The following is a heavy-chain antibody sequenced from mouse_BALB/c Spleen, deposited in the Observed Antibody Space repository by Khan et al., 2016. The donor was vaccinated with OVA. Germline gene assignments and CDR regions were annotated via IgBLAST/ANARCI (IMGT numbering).Heavy chain of an antibody. CDR2: IFPGNVNT. J-gene: IGHJ4*01. D-gene: IGHD2-4*01. Sequence: VQLQESGPDLVKHGPSVRISCPASGYTFTTYYIHWVKQRPGQGLECVGWIFPGNVNTMYIENFKGNATLTADKSSSAAPMQLSCLTSEDSAVYFCARDDYFGGDAMDYWGQGSSVNISS. V-gene: IGHV1S56*01. CDR3: ARDDYFGGDAMDY. CDR1: GYTFTTYY.